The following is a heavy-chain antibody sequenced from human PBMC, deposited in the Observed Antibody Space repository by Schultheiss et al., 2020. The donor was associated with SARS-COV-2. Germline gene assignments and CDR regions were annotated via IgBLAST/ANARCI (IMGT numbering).Heavy chain of an antibody. CDR3: VKFDYGDYGFPFDY. CDR2: IRSGGST. Sequence: GESLKISCAASGLTVSSNHMSWVRQAPGKGPEWVSLIRSGGSTDYADSVKGRFTISRDNSKNTLYLQMSSLRAEDTAVYYCVKFDYGDYGFPFDYWGQGTLVTVSS. J-gene: IGHJ4*02. D-gene: IGHD4-17*01. CDR1: GLTVSSNH. V-gene: IGHV3-53*05.